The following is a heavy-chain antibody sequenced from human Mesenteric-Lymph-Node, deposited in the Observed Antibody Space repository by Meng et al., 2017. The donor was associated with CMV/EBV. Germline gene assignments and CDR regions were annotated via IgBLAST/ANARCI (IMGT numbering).Heavy chain of an antibody. J-gene: IGHJ4*02. CDR1: GSSISSSFY. D-gene: IGHD5-24*01. V-gene: IGHV4-39*01. Sequence: LTCTVSGSSISSSFYWAWIRQPPGKGLQWLGSSDYSGNNFYNASLKSRIAMTVDKSKNHFSLRSTSATAADTAVYYCARHGWRQFFQYWGQGSLVTVSS. CDR3: ARHGWRQFFQY. CDR2: SDYSGNN.